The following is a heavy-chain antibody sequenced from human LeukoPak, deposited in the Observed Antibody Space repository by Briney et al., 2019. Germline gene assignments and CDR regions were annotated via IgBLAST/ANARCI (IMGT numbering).Heavy chain of an antibody. J-gene: IGHJ4*02. Sequence: GGSLRLSCTASGFTFGDYAMNWFRQAPGKGLEWVGFIRSKAYGGTTEYAASVKDRFTLSRDDSKSIAYLQMNSLKTEDTAVYYCTRGYSSYWYGVQAPYYFDCWGQGTLVTVSS. CDR1: GFTFGDYA. V-gene: IGHV3-49*03. D-gene: IGHD6-13*01. CDR2: IRSKAYGGTT. CDR3: TRGYSSYWYGVQAPYYFDC.